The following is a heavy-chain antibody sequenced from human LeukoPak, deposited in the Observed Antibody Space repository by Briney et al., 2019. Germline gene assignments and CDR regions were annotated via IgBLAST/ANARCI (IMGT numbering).Heavy chain of an antibody. V-gene: IGHV3-74*01. J-gene: IGHJ4*02. CDR1: GFTFSNYW. CDR3: ARSAGMVDY. Sequence: PGGSLRLSCAASGFTFSNYWMHWVRQAPGKGLVWVSRINTDGSRTTYADSVRGRFTISRDIAKNTLYLQMNTLRAEDTAVYYCARSAGMVDYWGQGTLVTVSS. CDR2: INTDGSRT.